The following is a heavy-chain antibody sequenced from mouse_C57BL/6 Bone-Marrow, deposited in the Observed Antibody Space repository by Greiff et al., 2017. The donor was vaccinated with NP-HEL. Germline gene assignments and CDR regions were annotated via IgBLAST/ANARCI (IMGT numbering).Heavy chain of an antibody. D-gene: IGHD1-1*01. J-gene: IGHJ2*01. V-gene: IGHV1-66*01. CDR3: ARPTTVVATNYFDY. CDR1: GYSFTSYY. Sequence: QVQLQQSGPELVKPGASVKISCKASGYSFTSYYIHWVKQRPGQGLEWIGWIYPGSGNTKYNEKFKGKATLPADTSSSTAYMQLSSLTSEDSAVYYCARPTTVVATNYFDYWGQGTTLTVPS. CDR2: IYPGSGNT.